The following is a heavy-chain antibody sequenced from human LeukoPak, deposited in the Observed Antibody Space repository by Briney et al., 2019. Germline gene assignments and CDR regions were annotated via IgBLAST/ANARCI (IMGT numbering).Heavy chain of an antibody. CDR1: GGSISSYY. D-gene: IGHD3-22*01. Sequence: SETLSLTCTVSGGSISSYYWSWIRQPPGKGLEWIGYIYYSGSTNYNPSLKSRVTISVDTSKNQFSLKLSSVTAADTAVYYCARGMDYYDSSGYQDYWGQGTLVTVSS. V-gene: IGHV4-59*01. CDR3: ARGMDYYDSSGYQDY. J-gene: IGHJ4*02. CDR2: IYYSGST.